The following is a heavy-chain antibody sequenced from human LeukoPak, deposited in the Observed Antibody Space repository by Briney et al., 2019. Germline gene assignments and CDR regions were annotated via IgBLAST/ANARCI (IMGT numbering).Heavy chain of an antibody. J-gene: IGHJ4*02. D-gene: IGHD1-26*01. CDR1: SVSISSYY. Sequence: PSETLSLTCTVSSVSISSYYWSWIRQPPGKGLERIGYIFYSGNTIYNPSLKSRVTISVDTSKNHFSLRLRSVTAADTAVYYCARLAAISGSDYPDDWGQGTLVTVSS. V-gene: IGHV4-59*08. CDR3: ARLAAISGSDYPDD. CDR2: IFYSGNT.